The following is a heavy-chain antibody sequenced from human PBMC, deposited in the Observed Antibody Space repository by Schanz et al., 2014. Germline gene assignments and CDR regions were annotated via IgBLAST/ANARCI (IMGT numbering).Heavy chain of an antibody. Sequence: QLQLQESGPGLVKPSETLSLTCTVSGDTFSSSSYYCGWIRQPPGKGLEWIGSISYSGSTYDNPSHRSRVTISVDTSKNQFPLNLSSVTAADTAVYYCARNLISGSDTDAFDIWGQGTMVTVSS. V-gene: IGHV4-39*01. J-gene: IGHJ3*02. CDR1: GDTFSSSSYY. D-gene: IGHD1-26*01. CDR2: ISYSGST. CDR3: ARNLISGSDTDAFDI.